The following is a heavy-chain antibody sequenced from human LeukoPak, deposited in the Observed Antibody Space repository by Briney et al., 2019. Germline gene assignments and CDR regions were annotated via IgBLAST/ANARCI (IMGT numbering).Heavy chain of an antibody. Sequence: GESLKISCKGSGYSFTGYWIGWGRETPGKGLEWVGIIYPGVSDTRYRQSFQGQVTISAHKSISTAYLQWSSLKASDTAMYYCARQGGGYYDSSGYYHHDYWGQGTLVTVSS. D-gene: IGHD3-22*01. V-gene: IGHV5-51*01. CDR3: ARQGGGYYDSSGYYHHDY. CDR1: GYSFTGYW. J-gene: IGHJ4*02. CDR2: IYPGVSDT.